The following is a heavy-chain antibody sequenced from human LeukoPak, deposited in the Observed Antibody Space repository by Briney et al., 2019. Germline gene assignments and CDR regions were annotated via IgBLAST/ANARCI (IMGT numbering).Heavy chain of an antibody. J-gene: IGHJ4*02. CDR1: GGSISSGRYY. CDR2: IYTSGST. CDR3: ASMRVRGVIITGAIDY. V-gene: IGHV4-61*02. D-gene: IGHD3-10*01. Sequence: SETLSLTSTVYGGSISSGRYYWSWLRQPAGKGLEWFGRIYTSGSTNYNPSPKSRVTISVDTSKNQFSLKLSSVTAADTAVYYCASMRVRGVIITGAIDYWGQGTLVTVSS.